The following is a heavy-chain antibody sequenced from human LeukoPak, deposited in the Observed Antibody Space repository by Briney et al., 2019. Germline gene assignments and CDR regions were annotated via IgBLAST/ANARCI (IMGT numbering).Heavy chain of an antibody. Sequence: PGGSLRLSCAASGFTFSSYWMHWVRQAPGKWLVWVSRINSDGSSTSYADSVKGRFTISRDNAKNTLYPQMNSLRAEDTAVYYCARAPGGELDYWGQGTLVTVSS. V-gene: IGHV3-74*01. CDR3: ARAPGGELDY. D-gene: IGHD3-16*01. CDR1: GFTFSSYW. J-gene: IGHJ4*02. CDR2: INSDGSST.